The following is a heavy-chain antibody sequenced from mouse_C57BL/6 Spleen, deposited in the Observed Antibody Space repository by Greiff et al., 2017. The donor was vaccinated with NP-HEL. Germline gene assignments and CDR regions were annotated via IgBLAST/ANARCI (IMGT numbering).Heavy chain of an antibody. J-gene: IGHJ3*01. CDR1: GYTFTSYW. V-gene: IGHV1-55*01. D-gene: IGHD1-1*01. CDR3: ARRATTVVRAWFAY. Sequence: QVQLQQPGAELVKPGASVKMSCKASGYTFTSYWITWVKQRPGQGLEWIGDIYPGSGSTNYNEKFKSKATLTVDTSSSTAYMQLSSLTSEDSAVYYCARRATTVVRAWFAYWGQGTLVTVSA. CDR2: IYPGSGST.